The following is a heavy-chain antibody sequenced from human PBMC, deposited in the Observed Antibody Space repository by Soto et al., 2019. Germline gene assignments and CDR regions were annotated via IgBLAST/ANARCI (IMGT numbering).Heavy chain of an antibody. D-gene: IGHD2-8*02. CDR3: ARQASYWHGGGGWFDP. CDR1: GFTFSVYD. J-gene: IGHJ5*02. V-gene: IGHV3-13*01. Sequence: EVQLVESGGGLVQPGGSLRLSCAASGFTFSVYDMHWVRQAPGKGLEWVSAIGTQHDTYYPDSVKGRFTISRENAKNSLYLQTNSLRAGDTAVYYCARQASYWHGGGGWFDPWGQGTLVTVSS. CDR2: IGTQHDT.